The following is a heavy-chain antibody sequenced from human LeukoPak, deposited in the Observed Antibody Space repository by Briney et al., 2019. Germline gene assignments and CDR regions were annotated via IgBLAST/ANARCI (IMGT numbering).Heavy chain of an antibody. CDR2: IIPIFGTA. CDR1: GGTFSSYA. D-gene: IGHD5-18*01. V-gene: IGHV1-69*13. CDR3: ARDSVPWIQLWLRGGYFDY. Sequence: PGASVKVSCKASGGTFSSYAISWVRQAPGQGLEWMGGIIPIFGTANYAQKFQGRVTITADESTSTAYMELSSLRSEDTAVYYCARDSVPWIQLWLRGGYFDYWGQGTLVTVSS. J-gene: IGHJ4*02.